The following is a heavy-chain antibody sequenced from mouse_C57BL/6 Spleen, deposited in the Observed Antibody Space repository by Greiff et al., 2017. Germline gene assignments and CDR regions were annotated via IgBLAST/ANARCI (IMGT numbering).Heavy chain of an antibody. J-gene: IGHJ2*01. V-gene: IGHV2-3*01. Sequence: VQLVESGPGLVAPSQSLSITCTVTGFSLPCYGVSWVRQPPGKGLEWLGVIRGDGSTNYHSALITRLSISKDNSKSQVFLKLNRLQTDDTATYYWDKDYFDYWGQGTPLTVSA. CDR1: GFSLPCYG. CDR2: IRGDGST. CDR3: DKDYFDY.